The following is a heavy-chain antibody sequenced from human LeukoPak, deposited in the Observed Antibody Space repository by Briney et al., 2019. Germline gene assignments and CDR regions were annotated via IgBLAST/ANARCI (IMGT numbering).Heavy chain of an antibody. CDR2: TYSGGPT. CDR3: ARSPSLYYFEN. CDR1: GFPVGRSY. J-gene: IGHJ4*02. V-gene: IGHV3-66*02. Sequence: GGSLKLSCAASGFPVGRSYMTWVRQAPGKGLDWVSTTYSGGPTYYADSVKGRFTISRDNSKNTLYLLMNSLRVEDTAVYYCARSPSLYYFENWGQGTLVTVSS.